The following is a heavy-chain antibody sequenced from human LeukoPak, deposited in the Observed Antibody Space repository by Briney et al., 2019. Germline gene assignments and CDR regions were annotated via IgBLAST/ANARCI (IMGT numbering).Heavy chain of an antibody. CDR2: IYTSGST. CDR1: GGSISSGSYY. CDR3: ATGFKVVPAAKVSPYYYYMDV. J-gene: IGHJ6*03. Sequence: SQTLSLTCTVSGGSISSGSYYWSWIRQPAGKGLEWIGRIYTSGSTNYNPSLKSRVTISVDTSKNQFSLKLSSVTAADTAVYYCATGFKVVPAAKVSPYYYYMDVWGQGTLVTVSS. V-gene: IGHV4-61*02. D-gene: IGHD2-2*01.